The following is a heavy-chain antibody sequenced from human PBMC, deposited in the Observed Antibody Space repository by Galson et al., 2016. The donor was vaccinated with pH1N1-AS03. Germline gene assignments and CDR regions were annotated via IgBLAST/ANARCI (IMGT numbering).Heavy chain of an antibody. J-gene: IGHJ6*02. V-gene: IGHV4-61*01. D-gene: IGHD3-22*01. CDR2: IYYSGTT. Sequence: ETLSLTCSVSGAPITCGSHYWTWIRQLPGKGLEWIGYIYYSGTTKFNPSLATRVTMSVDRSKSQFSLNLMSVTAADTAVYYCARDGQLWPHYYPLDDWGQGTTVTVSS. CDR1: GAPITCGSHY. CDR3: ARDGQLWPHYYPLDD.